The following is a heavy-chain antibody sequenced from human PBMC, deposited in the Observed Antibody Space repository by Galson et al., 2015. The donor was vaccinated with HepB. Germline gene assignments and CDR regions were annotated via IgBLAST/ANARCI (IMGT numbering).Heavy chain of an antibody. D-gene: IGHD5-18*01. Sequence: SLRLSCAASGFAFDSPAMMWVRQAPWRGLEWISGISGSGDSTCYADSVKGRFTVSRDNSNNMLYLQMNSLRAEDAGLYFCAKGYGLFDSWAQGILVTVSS. J-gene: IGHJ5*01. CDR1: GFAFDSPA. CDR3: AKGYGLFDS. CDR2: ISGSGDST. V-gene: IGHV3-23*01.